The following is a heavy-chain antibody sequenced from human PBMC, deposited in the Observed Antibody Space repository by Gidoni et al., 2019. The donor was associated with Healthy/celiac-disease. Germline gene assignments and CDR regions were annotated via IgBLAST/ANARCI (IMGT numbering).Heavy chain of an antibody. CDR2: ISYDGSNK. D-gene: IGHD2-2*02. J-gene: IGHJ6*02. CDR3: AKDIVVVPAAIYYYYGMDV. CDR1: GFTFSSYG. V-gene: IGHV3-30*18. Sequence: QVQLVESGGGVVQPGRSLRLSCAASGFTFSSYGLHWVRQAPGKGLEGVAVISYDGSNKYYADSVKGRFTSSRDNSKNTLYLQMNSLRAEDTAVYYCAKDIVVVPAAIYYYYGMDVWGQGTTVTVSS.